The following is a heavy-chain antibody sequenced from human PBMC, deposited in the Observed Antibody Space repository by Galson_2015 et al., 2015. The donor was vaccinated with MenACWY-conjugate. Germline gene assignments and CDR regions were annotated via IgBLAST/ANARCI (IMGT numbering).Heavy chain of an antibody. Sequence: SLGLSCAASGFTFNQYWMHWVRQAPGKGLVWVSRISPDGSVTNYADSVKGRFTLSRDNAKNTLYLQMNSLRGDDTAVYYCTRGNDDYGRFDPWGQGTLVTVSS. V-gene: IGHV3-74*01. D-gene: IGHD4-17*01. CDR1: GFTFNQYW. CDR3: TRGNDDYGRFDP. J-gene: IGHJ5*02. CDR2: ISPDGSVT.